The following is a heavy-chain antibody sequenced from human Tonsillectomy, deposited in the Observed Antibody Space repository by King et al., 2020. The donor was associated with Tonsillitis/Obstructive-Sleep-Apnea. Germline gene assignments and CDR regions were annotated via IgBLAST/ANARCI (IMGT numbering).Heavy chain of an antibody. V-gene: IGHV4-39*01. CDR1: GGSISSSSYY. D-gene: IGHD5-12*01. Sequence: QLQLQESGPGLVKPSETLSLTCTVSGGSISSSSYYWGWIRQPPGKGLEWIGSIYYSGSTYYNPSLKSRVTISVDTSKNQFSLKLSSVTAADTAVYYYARRGGYRSGCFDYWGQGTLVTVSS. CDR2: IYYSGST. CDR3: ARRGGYRSGCFDY. J-gene: IGHJ4*02.